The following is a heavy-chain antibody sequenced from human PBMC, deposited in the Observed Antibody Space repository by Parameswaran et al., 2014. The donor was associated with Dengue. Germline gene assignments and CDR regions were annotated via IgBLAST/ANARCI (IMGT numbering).Heavy chain of an antibody. Sequence: SNARWIRQPPGKGLEWVSAISGSGGSTYYADSVKGRFTISRDNSKNTLYLQMNSLRAEDTAVYYCAKFAQVDSGSYYWGQGTLVTVSS. CDR3: AKFAQVDSGSYY. CDR2: ISGSGGST. D-gene: IGHD1-26*01. J-gene: IGHJ4*02. CDR1: SNA. V-gene: IGHV3-23*01.